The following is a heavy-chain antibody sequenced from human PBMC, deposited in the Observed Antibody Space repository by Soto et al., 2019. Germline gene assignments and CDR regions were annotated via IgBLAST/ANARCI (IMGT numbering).Heavy chain of an antibody. D-gene: IGHD2-21*02. CDR3: ARSLVVVTATLDY. CDR2: INPSGGST. Sequence: ASVKVSCTASGYTFPSYYMHWVRQAPGQGLEWMGIINPSGGSTSYAQKLQGRVTMTRDTSTSTVYMELSSLRSEDTAVYYCARSLVVVTATLDYWGQGTLVTVCS. J-gene: IGHJ4*02. V-gene: IGHV1-46*01. CDR1: GYTFPSYY.